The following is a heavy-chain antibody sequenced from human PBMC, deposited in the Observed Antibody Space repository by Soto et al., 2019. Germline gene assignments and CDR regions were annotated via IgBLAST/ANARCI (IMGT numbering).Heavy chain of an antibody. V-gene: IGHV3-11*01. CDR3: ARGAYYYGSGSYTDYMDV. Sequence: QVQLVESGGGLVKPGGSLRLSCAASGFTFSDYYMSWIRQAPGKGLEWVSYISSSGSTIYYGDSVKGRFTISRDNAKKALYLQMNSLRAGDTAVYYWARGAYYYGSGSYTDYMDVWGKGTTVTVSS. D-gene: IGHD3-10*01. J-gene: IGHJ6*03. CDR2: ISSSGSTI. CDR1: GFTFSDYY.